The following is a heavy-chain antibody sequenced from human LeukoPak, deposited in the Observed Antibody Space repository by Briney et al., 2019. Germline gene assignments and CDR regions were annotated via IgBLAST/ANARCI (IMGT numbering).Heavy chain of an antibody. CDR2: IIPIFGTT. Sequence: ASVKVSCKASGGTFSNYGVSWVRQDPGQGLEWMGRIIPIFGTTNYAQRFQGRVTITTDESTSTVYMELSSLRSEDTAVYYCARDPLELTSPSFAHYSDYWGQGTLVTVSS. D-gene: IGHD1-7*01. CDR1: GGTFSNYG. J-gene: IGHJ4*02. V-gene: IGHV1-69*05. CDR3: ARDPLELTSPSFAHYSDY.